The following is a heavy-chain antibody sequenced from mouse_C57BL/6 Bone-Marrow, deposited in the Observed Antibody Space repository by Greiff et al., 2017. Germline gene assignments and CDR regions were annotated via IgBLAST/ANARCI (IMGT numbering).Heavy chain of an antibody. D-gene: IGHD1-1*01. CDR2: IYPGSGNT. J-gene: IGHJ4*01. CDR3: ARGGYSTTVVNYAMDY. Sequence: QVQLQQSGPELVKPGASVKISCKASGYSFTSYYIPWVKQRPGQGLEWIGWIYPGSGNTKYNETFKGKATLTADTSSSTAYRQLSSLTSEDAAVYYCARGGYSTTVVNYAMDYWGQGTSVTVSS. CDR1: GYSFTSYY. V-gene: IGHV1-66*01.